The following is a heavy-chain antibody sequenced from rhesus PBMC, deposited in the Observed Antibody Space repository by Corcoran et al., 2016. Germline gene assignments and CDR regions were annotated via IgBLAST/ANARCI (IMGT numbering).Heavy chain of an antibody. D-gene: IGHD2-21*01. CDR3: AAVEVEYCTGSGCYWNYFDY. CDR1: GYIFTSYV. CDR2: IHPGYGRT. V-gene: IGHV1-70*01. J-gene: IGHJ4*01. Sequence: QEQLVQSGAEVKKPGASVKVSCKASGYIFTSYVISWLRQAPGQGFEWMGGIHPGYGRTNYAQKFPGRVTITADMSTSTVYMELSSLRSEDMAVYYCAAVEVEYCTGSGCYWNYFDYWGQGVLVTVSS.